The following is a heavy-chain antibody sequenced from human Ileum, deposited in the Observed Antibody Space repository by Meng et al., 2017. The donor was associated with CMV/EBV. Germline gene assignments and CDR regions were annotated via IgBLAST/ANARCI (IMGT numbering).Heavy chain of an antibody. CDR1: GGSFSDYY. CDR2: VFYTGST. Sequence: SATLSLTCTVSGGSFSDYYWTWIRQFPGKGLEWIGYVFYTGSTNYNPSLESRVSMSVDTSKKQFSLTLSAVTAADTAVYYCASHRYSASYYSDYWAQGTLVTVSS. J-gene: IGHJ4*02. CDR3: ASHRYSASYYSDY. D-gene: IGHD2-2*01. V-gene: IGHV4-59*13.